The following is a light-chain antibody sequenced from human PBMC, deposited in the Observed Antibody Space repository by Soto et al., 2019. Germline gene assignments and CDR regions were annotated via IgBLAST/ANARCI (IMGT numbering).Light chain of an antibody. Sequence: DTQLTQSPSTLSASVGDRVALTCRASQSISSWLAWYQQKPGKAPKLLIYKASTLKSGVPSRFSGSGSGTDFTLTISSLQPEDFATYYCQQSYSTLRTFGQGTKVDIK. CDR1: QSISSW. CDR3: QQSYSTLRT. J-gene: IGKJ1*01. V-gene: IGKV1-5*03. CDR2: KAS.